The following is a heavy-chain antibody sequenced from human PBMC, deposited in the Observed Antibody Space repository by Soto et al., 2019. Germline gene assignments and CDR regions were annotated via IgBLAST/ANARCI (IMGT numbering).Heavy chain of an antibody. CDR1: GGTFSSYA. CDR2: IIPIFGTA. J-gene: IGHJ3*02. V-gene: IGHV1-69*01. Sequence: QVQLVQSGAEVKKPGSSVKVSCKASGGTFSSYAISWVRQAPGQGLEWMGGIIPIFGTANYAQKFQGRVTLTADESTSTAYMELSSLISEDTAVYYCARDPRKDPFGLGAFDIWGQGTMVTVSS. D-gene: IGHD3-3*01. CDR3: ARDPRKDPFGLGAFDI.